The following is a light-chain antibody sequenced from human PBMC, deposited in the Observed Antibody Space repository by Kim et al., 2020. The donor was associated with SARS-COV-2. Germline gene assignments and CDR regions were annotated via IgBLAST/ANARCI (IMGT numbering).Light chain of an antibody. CDR3: SAWDSSLSAWV. CDR1: SHNVGNQG. Sequence: QAGLTQPPSVSKGLRQTATLTCTGNSHNVGNQGAAWLQQHQGHPPKLLSYRNNNRPSGISEKFSASRSGNTASLTITGLQPEDEADYYCSAWDSSLSAWVFGGGTQLTVL. J-gene: IGLJ3*02. V-gene: IGLV10-54*04. CDR2: RNN.